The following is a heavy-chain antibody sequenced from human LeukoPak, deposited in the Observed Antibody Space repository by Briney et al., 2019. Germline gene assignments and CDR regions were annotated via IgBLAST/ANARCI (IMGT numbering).Heavy chain of an antibody. CDR2: IKQDGSEK. Sequence: GGSLRLSCAASGSTFSSYWMSWVRQAPGKGLEWVANIKQDGSEKYYVDSVKGRFTISRDNAKNSLYLQMNSLRAEDTAVYYCARVWLGELSRIDFDYGGRGTLVPVPS. CDR3: ARVWLGELSRIDFDY. CDR1: GSTFSSYW. D-gene: IGHD3-10*01. V-gene: IGHV3-7*01. J-gene: IGHJ4*02.